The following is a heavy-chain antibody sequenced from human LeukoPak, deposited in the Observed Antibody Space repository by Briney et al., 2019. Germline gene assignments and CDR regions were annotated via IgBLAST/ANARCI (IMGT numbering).Heavy chain of an antibody. V-gene: IGHV4-39*07. D-gene: IGHD4-17*01. CDR1: GGSISISNYY. Sequence: SETLSLTCTVSGGSISISNYYWGWIRQPPGKGLEWIGSMSYSGSTYYNPSLKTRVTVSLDTSKNQFSLNLIPVTAADTAVYYCARSPQGTATTANWLDPWGQGTLVTVSS. J-gene: IGHJ5*02. CDR2: MSYSGST. CDR3: ARSPQGTATTANWLDP.